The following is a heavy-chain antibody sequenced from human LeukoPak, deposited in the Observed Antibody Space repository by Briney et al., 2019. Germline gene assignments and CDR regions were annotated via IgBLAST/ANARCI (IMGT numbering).Heavy chain of an antibody. CDR2: IYPGDSDT. CDR3: ARHKPAATDY. D-gene: IGHD6-13*01. J-gene: IGHJ4*02. Sequence: PGESLKISCTGSGYTFTNYWIAWVRHMPGKGLEWMGAIYPGDSDTGYTPSFQGQVTISADKSSSTAYLQWSSLKASDTAMYYCARHKPAATDYWGQGTLITVSS. V-gene: IGHV5-51*01. CDR1: GYTFTNYW.